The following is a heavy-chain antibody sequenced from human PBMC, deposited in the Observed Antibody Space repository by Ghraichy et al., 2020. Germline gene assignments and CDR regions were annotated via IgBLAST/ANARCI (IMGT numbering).Heavy chain of an antibody. D-gene: IGHD4-17*01. CDR1: GFTFGDYA. J-gene: IGHJ5*02. CDR3: TRDDYGDYYWFDP. V-gene: IGHV3-49*03. CDR2: IRSKAYGGTT. Sequence: GESLNISCTASGFTFGDYAMSWFRQAPGKGLEWVGFIRSKAYGGTTEYAASVKGRFTISRDDSKSIAYLQMNSLKTEDTAVYYCTRDDYGDYYWFDPWGQGTLVTVSS.